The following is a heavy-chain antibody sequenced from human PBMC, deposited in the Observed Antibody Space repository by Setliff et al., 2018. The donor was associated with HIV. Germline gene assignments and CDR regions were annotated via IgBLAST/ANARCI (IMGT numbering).Heavy chain of an antibody. CDR1: GFSFNDYA. V-gene: IGHV3-21*01. CDR2: ISGDGDSI. J-gene: IGHJ3*02. Sequence: GGSLRLSCEASGFSFNDYAVNWVRQAPGKGLDWVAGISGDGDSIFYADSVKGRFTISRDNAKNSLYLQMNSLRAEDTAVYYCARVRGYSYGYLYAFDIWGQGTMVTVS. D-gene: IGHD5-18*01. CDR3: ARVRGYSYGYLYAFDI.